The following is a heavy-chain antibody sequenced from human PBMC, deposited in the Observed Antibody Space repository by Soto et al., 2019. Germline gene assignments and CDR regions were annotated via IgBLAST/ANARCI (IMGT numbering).Heavy chain of an antibody. J-gene: IGHJ6*02. CDR3: ARVIGIAVAGTFNYYGMDV. D-gene: IGHD6-19*01. CDR1: GGTFSSYA. Sequence: GASVKVSCKASGGTFSSYAISWVRQAPGQGLEWMGGIIPIFGTANYAQKFQGRVTITADESTSTAYMELSSLRSEDTAVYFCARVIGIAVAGTFNYYGMDVWGQGTTVTVSS. CDR2: IIPIFGTA. V-gene: IGHV1-69*13.